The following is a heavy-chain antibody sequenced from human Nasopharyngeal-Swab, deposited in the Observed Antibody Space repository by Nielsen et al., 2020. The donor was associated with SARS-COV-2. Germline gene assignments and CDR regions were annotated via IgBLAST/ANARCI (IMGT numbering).Heavy chain of an antibody. J-gene: IGHJ3*02. CDR3: ARPGKSGYDGYPGESAFDI. CDR2: INPSGGST. D-gene: IGHD5-12*01. Sequence: ASVKVSCKASGYTFTSYYMHWVRQAPGQGLEWMGIINPSGGSTSYAQKFQGRVTMTRDTSTSTVYMELSSLRSEDTAVYYCARPGKSGYDGYPGESAFDIWGQGTMVTVSS. CDR1: GYTFTSYY. V-gene: IGHV1-46*01.